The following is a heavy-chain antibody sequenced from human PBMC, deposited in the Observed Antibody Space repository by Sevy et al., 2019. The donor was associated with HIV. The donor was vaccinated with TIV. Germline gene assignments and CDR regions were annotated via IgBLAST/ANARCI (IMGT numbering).Heavy chain of an antibody. CDR3: SRNKYYDSVWTTYRLDVFHI. D-gene: IGHD3-16*02. Sequence: GGALRLSCEASGITFSHAWMTWVRQAPGKELEWVGRIKSRADGGTADYAAPGKGRFTLSRDDSTNTLYLQMNGLTTGDTGVYYCSRNKYYDSVWTTYRLDVFHILGQGTMVTVSS. V-gene: IGHV3-15*01. J-gene: IGHJ3*02. CDR1: GITFSHAW. CDR2: IKSRADGGTA.